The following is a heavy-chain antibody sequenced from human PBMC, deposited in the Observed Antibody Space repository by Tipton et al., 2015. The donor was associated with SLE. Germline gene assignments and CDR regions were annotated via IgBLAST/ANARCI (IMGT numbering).Heavy chain of an antibody. CDR3: ARADDSRGWLKGFDY. CDR1: GGAISSDY. J-gene: IGHJ4*02. D-gene: IGHD6-19*01. CDR2: IYTSGST. Sequence: TLSLTCTVSGGAISSDYWSCVRQPAGKGLEWVGRIYTSGSTNYNPSLKSRVTISVDTCKNQISLKLSSVTAADTTGYYCARADDSRGWLKGFDYWGKGTLVTVS. V-gene: IGHV4-4*07.